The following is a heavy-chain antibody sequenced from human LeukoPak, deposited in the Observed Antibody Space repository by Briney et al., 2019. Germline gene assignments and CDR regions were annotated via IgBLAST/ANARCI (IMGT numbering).Heavy chain of an antibody. V-gene: IGHV1-18*01. CDR2: INTYNGNT. CDR1: GYTFTNYG. J-gene: IGHJ4*02. CDR3: ARDLVDGVGAPGAY. D-gene: IGHD1-26*01. Sequence: ASVKVSCKASGYTFTNYGITWIRQAPGQGLEWMGWINTYNGNTNYAQKLQGRVNITTDTSTSTAYMELRSLRSDDTAVFYCARDLVDGVGAPGAYWGQGALVTVSS.